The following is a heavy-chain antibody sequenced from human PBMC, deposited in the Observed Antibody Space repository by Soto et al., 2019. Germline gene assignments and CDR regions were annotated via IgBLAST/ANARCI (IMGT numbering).Heavy chain of an antibody. CDR1: GFTFSSYA. CDR2: ISAGGGSA. D-gene: IGHD6-19*01. J-gene: IGHJ4*02. CDR3: AKVRSAWFFDY. Sequence: EVQLLESGGGLVQPGESLRLSCAASGFTFSSYAMTWVRQAPGKGLEWVSAISAGGGSAYYADSVKGLFTISRDNSKNTLYLQMNSLRAEDTAVYYCAKVRSAWFFDYWGQRTLVTVSS. V-gene: IGHV3-23*01.